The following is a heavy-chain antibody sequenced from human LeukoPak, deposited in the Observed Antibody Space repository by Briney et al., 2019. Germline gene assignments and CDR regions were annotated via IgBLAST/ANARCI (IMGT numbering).Heavy chain of an antibody. CDR2: ISGGGDAT. D-gene: IGHD3-22*01. CDR3: AKDTNYYDSSGYSEPPFYY. CDR1: DFSFITYA. V-gene: IGHV3-23*01. J-gene: IGHJ4*02. Sequence: GGSLRLSCAASDFSFITYAMSWVRQAPGKGLEWVSTISGGGDATYYADSVKGRFTISRDNSKNTLYLQMNSLRAEDTAVYYCAKDTNYYDSSGYSEPPFYYWGQGTLVTVSS.